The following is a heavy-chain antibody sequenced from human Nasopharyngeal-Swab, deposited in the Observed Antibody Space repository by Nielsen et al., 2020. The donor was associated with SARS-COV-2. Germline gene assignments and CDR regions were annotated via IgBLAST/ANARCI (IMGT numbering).Heavy chain of an antibody. V-gene: IGHV4-59*01. J-gene: IGHJ6*02. CDR3: ARDREIAYGSGSYYRRYYYGMDV. CDR2: IYYSGCT. D-gene: IGHD3-10*01. Sequence: SETLSLTCTVSGGSISSYYWSWIRQPPGKGLEWIGYIYYSGCTNYNPSLKSRVTISVDTSKNQFSLKLSSVTAADTAVYYCARDREIAYGSGSYYRRYYYGMDVWGQGTTVTVSS. CDR1: GGSISSYY.